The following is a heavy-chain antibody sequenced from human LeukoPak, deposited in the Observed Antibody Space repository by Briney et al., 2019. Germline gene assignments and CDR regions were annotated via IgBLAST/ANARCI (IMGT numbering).Heavy chain of an antibody. Sequence: GGSLRLSCAASGFTFSSYGMHWVRQAPGKGLEWVAVIWYDGSNKYYADSVKGRFTISRDNSKNTLHLQMNSLRAEDTAVYYCARVDYYYGMDVWGQGTTVTVSS. CDR3: ARVDYYYGMDV. V-gene: IGHV3-33*01. CDR1: GFTFSSYG. CDR2: IWYDGSNK. J-gene: IGHJ6*02.